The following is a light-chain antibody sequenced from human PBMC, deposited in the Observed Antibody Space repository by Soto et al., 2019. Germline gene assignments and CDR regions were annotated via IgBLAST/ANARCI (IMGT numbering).Light chain of an antibody. J-gene: IGKJ1*01. Sequence: ENVLTQSPATLSLSPGERATLSCRASQSVSSYLAWYQQKPGQAPRLLIYDASNRATGIPARFSGSGSGTDFTLTISSLGPEDFAVYTCQQRSNWPLSSTFGQGTKVEIK. CDR1: QSVSSY. CDR3: QQRSNWPLSST. V-gene: IGKV3-11*01. CDR2: DAS.